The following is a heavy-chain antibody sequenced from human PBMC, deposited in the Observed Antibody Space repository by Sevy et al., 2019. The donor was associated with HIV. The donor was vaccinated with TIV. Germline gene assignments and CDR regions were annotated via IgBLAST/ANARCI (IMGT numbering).Heavy chain of an antibody. J-gene: IGHJ6*02. Sequence: GGSLRLSCAASGFTVSSNYMSWVRQAPGKGLEWVSVIYSGGTTYYADSVKGRFTISRDNSKNTLYLQMNNLRAEGTAVYYCAREREFTIFGVLIEYGMDVWGQGTTVTVSS. CDR2: IYSGGTT. D-gene: IGHD3-3*01. CDR3: AREREFTIFGVLIEYGMDV. CDR1: GFTVSSNY. V-gene: IGHV3-53*01.